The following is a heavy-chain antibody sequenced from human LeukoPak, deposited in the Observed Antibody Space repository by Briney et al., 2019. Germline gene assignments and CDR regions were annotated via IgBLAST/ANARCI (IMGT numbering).Heavy chain of an antibody. V-gene: IGHV3-23*01. CDR3: AKESVEWELLNGMDV. CDR1: GFTFSSYS. Sequence: GGSLRLSCAASGFTFSSYSMNWVRQAPGKGLEWVSAISGSGGSTYYADSVKGRFTISRDNSKNTLYLQMNSLRAEDTAVYYCAKESVEWELLNGMDVWGQGTTVTVSS. J-gene: IGHJ6*02. D-gene: IGHD1-26*01. CDR2: ISGSGGST.